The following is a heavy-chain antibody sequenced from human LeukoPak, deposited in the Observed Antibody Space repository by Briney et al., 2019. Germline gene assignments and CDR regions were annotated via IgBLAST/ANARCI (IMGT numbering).Heavy chain of an antibody. CDR2: IYYSGST. J-gene: IGHJ6*03. Sequence: PSETLSLTCTVSGGSISSYYWSWIRQPPGKGLEWIGYIYYSGSTKYNPSLKSRVTISVDTSKNQFSLKLSSVTAADTAVYYCARFRAITIFGVVINYYYYYYMDVWGKGTTVTVSS. D-gene: IGHD3-3*01. V-gene: IGHV4-59*01. CDR1: GGSISSYY. CDR3: ARFRAITIFGVVINYYYYYYMDV.